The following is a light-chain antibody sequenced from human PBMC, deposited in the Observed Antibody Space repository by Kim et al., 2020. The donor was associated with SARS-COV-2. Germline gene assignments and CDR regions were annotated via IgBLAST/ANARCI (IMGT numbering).Light chain of an antibody. Sequence: PVQAITISCTGNCNDVWGYNLAYCYQQHPGKAPKLMISEVNKRPSGVSDRFSGSKSGNAASLAITGLQAEDEAVYHCCSHAGVTTLFGGGTQLTVL. CDR3: CSHAGVTTL. V-gene: IGLV2-23*02. J-gene: IGLJ3*02. CDR2: EVN. CDR1: CNDVWGYNL.